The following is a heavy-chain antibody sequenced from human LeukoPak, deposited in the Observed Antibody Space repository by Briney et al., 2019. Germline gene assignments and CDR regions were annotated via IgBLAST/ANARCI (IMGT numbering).Heavy chain of an antibody. Sequence: ASVKVSCKASGYTLTGYYMHWVRQAPGQGLEWMGWINPNSGGTNYAQKFQGWVTMTRDTSISTAYMELSRLRSDDTAVYYCARGGITGTTRGPTRLNDAFDIWGQGTMVTVSS. D-gene: IGHD1-20*01. CDR1: GYTLTGYY. J-gene: IGHJ3*02. CDR2: INPNSGGT. V-gene: IGHV1-2*04. CDR3: ARGGITGTTRGPTRLNDAFDI.